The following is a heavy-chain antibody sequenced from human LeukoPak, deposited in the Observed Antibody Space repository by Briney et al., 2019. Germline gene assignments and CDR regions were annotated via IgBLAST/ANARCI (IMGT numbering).Heavy chain of an antibody. CDR2: ISSSGSTI. CDR3: AKQDSYTGYVGGCNALHI. Sequence: GGSLRLSCGASRFTFRSCEMNWVRQAPGKGLEWVSFISSSGSTIHLADSVKGRFTISRDNAKNSLFLQMNSLRVEDTALYYCAKQDSYTGYVGGCNALHIWGQGTMVTVSS. CDR1: RFTFRSCE. J-gene: IGHJ3*02. V-gene: IGHV3-48*03. D-gene: IGHD5-12*01.